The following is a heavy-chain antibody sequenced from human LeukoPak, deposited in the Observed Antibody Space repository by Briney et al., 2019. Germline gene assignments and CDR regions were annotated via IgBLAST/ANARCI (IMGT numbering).Heavy chain of an antibody. V-gene: IGHV3-53*01. J-gene: IGHJ4*02. CDR3: ARGAFD. Sequence: GGSLRLSCVGSGFSVSSNYMNWVRQAPGRGLDWVSVIYSDGRTFYADSVKGRFTSSRDNSKNTVDLQMNNLGADDTAVYYCARGAFDRGQGTLVTVSS. CDR1: GFSVSSNY. CDR2: IYSDGRT.